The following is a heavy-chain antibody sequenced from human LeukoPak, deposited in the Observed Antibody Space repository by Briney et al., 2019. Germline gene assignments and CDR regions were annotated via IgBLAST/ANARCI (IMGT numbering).Heavy chain of an antibody. CDR2: IWYDGSNK. J-gene: IGHJ3*02. V-gene: IGHV3-33*06. CDR1: GFTFSSYG. CDR3: AKDQRHCDILTGYYITLNAFDI. Sequence: GGSLRLSCAASGFTFSSYGMHWVRQAPGKGLEWVAVIWYDGSNKYYADSVKGRFTISRDNSKNTLYLQMNSLRAEDTAVYYCAKDQRHCDILTGYYITLNAFDIWGQGTMVTVSS. D-gene: IGHD3-9*01.